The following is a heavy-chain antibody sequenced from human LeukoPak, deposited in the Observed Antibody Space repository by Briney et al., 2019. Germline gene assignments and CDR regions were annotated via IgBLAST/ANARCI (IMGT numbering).Heavy chain of an antibody. D-gene: IGHD3-9*01. V-gene: IGHV1-69*05. CDR2: IIPIFGTA. J-gene: IGHJ2*01. Sequence: SVKVSCKASGGTFSSYAISWVRQAHGQGLEWMGRIIPIFGTANYAQKFQGRVTITTDESTSTAYMELSSLRSEDTAVYYCARSRTILTVYQENWYFDLWGRGTLVTVSS. CDR1: GGTFSSYA. CDR3: ARSRTILTVYQENWYFDL.